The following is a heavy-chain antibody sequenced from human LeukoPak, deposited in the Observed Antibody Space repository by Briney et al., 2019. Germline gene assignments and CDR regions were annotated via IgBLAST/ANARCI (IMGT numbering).Heavy chain of an antibody. CDR3: ARGDSGWYHYYYYYMDV. V-gene: IGHV4-39*07. J-gene: IGHJ6*03. D-gene: IGHD6-19*01. Sequence: SETLSLTCTVSGGSISSSSYYWAWIRQPPGKGLEWIGRIYYSGNTYYKSSLKSRVTIAVDTSKNQFSLKLNSVTAADTAVYYCARGDSGWYHYYYYYMDVWGKGTTVTISS. CDR1: GGSISSSSYY. CDR2: IYYSGNT.